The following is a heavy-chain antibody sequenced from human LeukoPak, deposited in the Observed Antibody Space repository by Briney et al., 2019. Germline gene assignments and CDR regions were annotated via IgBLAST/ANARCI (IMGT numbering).Heavy chain of an antibody. CDR2: IYYRGST. CDR1: GGSISSYY. D-gene: IGHD6-19*01. Sequence: SETLSLTCTVSGGSISSYYWSWIRQPPGKGLEWIGYIYYRGSTNYNPSLKSRVTISVDTSKNQFSLKLSSVTAADTAVYYCAREKGSGYDYWGQGTLVTVSS. J-gene: IGHJ4*02. CDR3: AREKGSGYDY. V-gene: IGHV4-59*01.